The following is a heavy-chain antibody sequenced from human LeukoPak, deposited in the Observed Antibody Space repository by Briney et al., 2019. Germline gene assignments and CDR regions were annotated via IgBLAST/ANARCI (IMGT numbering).Heavy chain of an antibody. D-gene: IGHD3-10*01. V-gene: IGHV1-69*04. CDR1: GGTFISYA. Sequence: SVKVSCKASGGTFISYAISWVRQAPGQGLEWMGRIIPILGIANYAQKFQGRVTITADKSTSTAYMELSSLRSEDTAVYYCARDLGYYYGSGSYYTPYYYYGMDVWGQGTTVTVSS. CDR3: ARDLGYYYGSGSYYTPYYYYGMDV. J-gene: IGHJ6*02. CDR2: IIPILGIA.